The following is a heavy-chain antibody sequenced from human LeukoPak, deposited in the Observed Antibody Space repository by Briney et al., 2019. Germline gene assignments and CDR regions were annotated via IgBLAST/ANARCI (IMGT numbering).Heavy chain of an antibody. D-gene: IGHD3-10*01. V-gene: IGHV3-23*01. CDR1: GFTFSSYA. CDR2: SSGSGGST. CDR3: AKTPYGSGTYLAYYYYFDY. J-gene: IGHJ4*02. Sequence: PGGSLRLSCAASGFTFSSYAMSLVRQAPGKGLEWVSASSGSGGSTYYADSVKGRFTISRDNSKNTLYLQMNSLRAEDTAVYYCAKTPYGSGTYLAYYYYFDYWGQGTLVTVSS.